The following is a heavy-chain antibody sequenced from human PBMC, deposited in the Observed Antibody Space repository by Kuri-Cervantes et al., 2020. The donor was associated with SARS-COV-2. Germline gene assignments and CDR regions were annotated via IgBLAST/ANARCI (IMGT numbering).Heavy chain of an antibody. D-gene: IGHD2-8*02. CDR1: GGSINSGGYY. J-gene: IGHJ6*03. Sequence: SCTVSGGSINSGGYYWSWVRQLPGRGLEWIGYVYYSGYTYYNPSLKRLVTISIHTSKNQFSLSLTSVTAADTAVYFCARGRRGYSSGTFYDYMDVWGKGTTVTVSS. CDR2: VYYSGYT. V-gene: IGHV4-31*01. CDR3: ARGRRGYSSGTFYDYMDV.